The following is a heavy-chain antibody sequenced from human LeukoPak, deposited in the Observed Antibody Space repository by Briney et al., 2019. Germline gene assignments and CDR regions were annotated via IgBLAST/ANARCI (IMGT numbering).Heavy chain of an antibody. D-gene: IGHD3-22*01. J-gene: IGHJ3*02. CDR3: ARGKTYYDISKDAFDI. CDR2: IYYSGST. V-gene: IGHV4-59*01. CDR1: GFTFSSYE. Sequence: GSLRLSCAASGFTFSSYEMNWVRQAPGKGLEWIGYIYYSGSTNYNPSLKSRVTISVDTSKNQFSLKLSSVTAADTAVYYCARGKTYYDISKDAFDIWGQGTMVTVSS.